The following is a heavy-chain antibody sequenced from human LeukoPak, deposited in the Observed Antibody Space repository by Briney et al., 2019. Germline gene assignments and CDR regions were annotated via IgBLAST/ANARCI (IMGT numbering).Heavy chain of an antibody. D-gene: IGHD6-19*01. CDR1: GGTFSSYT. CDR2: IIPILGIA. Sequence: SVKVSCKASGGTFSSYTISWVRQAPGQGLEWMGRIIPILGIANYAQKFQGRVTITADKSTSTAYMELSSLRSEDTAVYYCAREGSGWYALDYWGQGTLVTVSS. J-gene: IGHJ4*02. CDR3: AREGSGWYALDY. V-gene: IGHV1-69*04.